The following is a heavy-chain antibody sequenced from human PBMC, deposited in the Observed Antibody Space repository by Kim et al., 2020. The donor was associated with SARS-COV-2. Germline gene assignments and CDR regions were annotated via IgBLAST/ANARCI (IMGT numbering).Heavy chain of an antibody. CDR1: GFTFSSYA. J-gene: IGHJ3*02. CDR2: ISGSGGST. Sequence: GGSLRLSCAASGFTFSSYAMSWVRQAPGKGLEWVSAISGSGGSTYYADSVKGRFTISRDNSKNTLYLQMNSLRAEDTAVYYCANLLGRYYYDSSSTYVDIWGQGTMVTVSS. V-gene: IGHV3-23*01. CDR3: ANLLGRYYYDSSSTYVDI. D-gene: IGHD3-22*01.